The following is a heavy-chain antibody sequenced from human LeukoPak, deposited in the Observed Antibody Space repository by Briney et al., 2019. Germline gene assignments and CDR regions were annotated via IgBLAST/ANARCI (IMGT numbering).Heavy chain of an antibody. CDR3: ARGEYDILTGYVVNYYYGMDV. Sequence: ASVKVSCKASGYTFTSYGISWVRQAPGQGLEWMGWISAYNGNTNYAQKLQGRVTMTTDTSTSTAYMELRSLRSDDTAVYYCARGEYDILTGYVVNYYYGMDVWGQGTTVTVSS. V-gene: IGHV1-18*01. J-gene: IGHJ6*02. CDR1: GYTFTSYG. CDR2: ISAYNGNT. D-gene: IGHD3-9*01.